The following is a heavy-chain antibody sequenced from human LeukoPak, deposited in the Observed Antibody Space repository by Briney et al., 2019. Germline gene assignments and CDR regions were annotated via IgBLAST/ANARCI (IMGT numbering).Heavy chain of an antibody. D-gene: IGHD3-3*01. CDR3: ARGGDYDFWSGPHYYYYGMDV. CDR2: IYHSGST. J-gene: IGHJ6*02. CDR1: GGSISSGGYS. Sequence: PSETLSLTCAVSGGSISSGGYSWSWIRQPPGKGLEWIGYIYHSGSTYYNPSLKSRVTISVDRSKNQFSLKLSSVTAADTAVYYCARGGDYDFWSGPHYYYYGMDVWGQGTTVTVSS. V-gene: IGHV4-30-2*01.